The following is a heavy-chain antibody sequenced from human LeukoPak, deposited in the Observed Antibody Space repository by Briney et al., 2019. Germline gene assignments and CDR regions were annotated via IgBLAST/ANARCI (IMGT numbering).Heavy chain of an antibody. CDR3: AKDQIMVLRFLEWLIDY. V-gene: IGHV3-23*01. CDR1: GFTFSSYA. CDR2: ISGSGGST. Sequence: PGGSLRLSCAASGFTFSSYAMSWVRQAPGKGLEWVSAISGSGGSTYYADSVKGRFTISRDNSKNTLYLQMNSLRAEDTAVYYCAKDQIMVLRFLEWLIDYWGQGTLVTVSS. D-gene: IGHD3-3*01. J-gene: IGHJ4*02.